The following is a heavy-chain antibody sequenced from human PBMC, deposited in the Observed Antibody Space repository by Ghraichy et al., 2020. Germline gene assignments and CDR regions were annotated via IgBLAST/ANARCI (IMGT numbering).Heavy chain of an antibody. CDR3: ARAPRTVANDY. Sequence: SQTLSLTCAVSGSSISSGYFWGWIRQPPGKGLEWIGHIFYTGSTYYNPSLKNRVTISVDTSKNQFSLKLSSVTAADTALYYCARAPRTVANDYWGQGTLVTVSS. CDR2: IFYTGST. CDR1: GSSISSGYF. J-gene: IGHJ4*02. D-gene: IGHD4-23*01. V-gene: IGHV4-38-2*01.